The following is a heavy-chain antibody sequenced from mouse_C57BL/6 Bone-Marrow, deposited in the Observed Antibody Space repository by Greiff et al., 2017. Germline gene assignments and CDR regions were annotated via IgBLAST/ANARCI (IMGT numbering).Heavy chain of an antibody. CDR1: GFTFSSYA. CDR2: ISSGGDYI. J-gene: IGHJ2*01. D-gene: IGHD4-1*01. CDR3: TRDPNCDDHYFDY. Sequence: EVKLQESGEGLVKPGGSLKLSCAASGFTFSSYAMSWVRQTPEKRLEWVAYISSGGDYIYYADTVKGRFTISRDNARNTLYLQMSSLKSEDTAMYYCTRDPNCDDHYFDYWGQGTTLTVSS. V-gene: IGHV5-9-1*02.